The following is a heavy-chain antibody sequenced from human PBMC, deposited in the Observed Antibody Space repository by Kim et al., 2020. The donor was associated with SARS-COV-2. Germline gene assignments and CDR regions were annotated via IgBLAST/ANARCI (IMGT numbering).Heavy chain of an antibody. J-gene: IGHJ4*02. Sequence: GGSLRLSCTASGFTFGDYAMSWFRQAPGKGLEWVGFIRSKAYGGTTEYAASVKGRFTISRDDSKSIAYLQMNSLKTEDTAVYYCTSLREIVVVISIWGQGTLVTVSS. CDR2: IRSKAYGGTT. CDR1: GFTFGDYA. CDR3: TSLREIVVVISI. V-gene: IGHV3-49*03. D-gene: IGHD3-22*01.